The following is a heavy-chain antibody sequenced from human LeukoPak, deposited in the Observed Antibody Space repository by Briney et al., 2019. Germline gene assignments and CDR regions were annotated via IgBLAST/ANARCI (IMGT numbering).Heavy chain of an antibody. D-gene: IGHD3-22*01. CDR2: VYHNGDT. CDR1: GFTFSSYW. J-gene: IGHJ5*02. Sequence: PGGSLRLSRAASGFTFSSYWMSWVRQPPGKGLEWVGSVYHNGDTYYNPALKSRVTISVDTSKNQFSLKLSLVTAADTAVYYCARASLSDSSAYPWGQGTLVTVSS. CDR3: ARASLSDSSAYP. V-gene: IGHV4-4*02.